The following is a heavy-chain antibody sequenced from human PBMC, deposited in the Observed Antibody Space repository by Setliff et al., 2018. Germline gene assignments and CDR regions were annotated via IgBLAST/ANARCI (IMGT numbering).Heavy chain of an antibody. CDR3: ARLPSKRIHYNFWSGSYNWFDP. V-gene: IGHV1-24*01. Sequence: ASVKVSCKASGYTFTGYYMHWVRQAPGQGLEWMGGFDPEDGETIYAQKFQGRVTMTEDTSTDTAYMGLSSLRSEDTAVYYCARLPSKRIHYNFWSGSYNWFDPWGQGTLVTVSS. D-gene: IGHD3-3*01. CDR2: FDPEDGET. J-gene: IGHJ5*02. CDR1: GYTFTGYY.